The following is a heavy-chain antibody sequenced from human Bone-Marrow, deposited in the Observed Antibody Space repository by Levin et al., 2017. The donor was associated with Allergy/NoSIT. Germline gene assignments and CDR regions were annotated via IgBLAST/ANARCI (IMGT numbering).Heavy chain of an antibody. Sequence: GGSLRLSCAASGFTFRNYGIHWVRQAPGKGLDWVAVISYDGSKKFYSDSVKGRFTISRDDSENTVYLQVSSLGPDDTAMYDCAKAQGSYDAYYHYGMDVWGQGTTVTVSS. D-gene: IGHD5-12*01. V-gene: IGHV3-30*18. CDR3: AKAQGSYDAYYHYGMDV. J-gene: IGHJ6*02. CDR2: ISYDGSKK. CDR1: GFTFRNYG.